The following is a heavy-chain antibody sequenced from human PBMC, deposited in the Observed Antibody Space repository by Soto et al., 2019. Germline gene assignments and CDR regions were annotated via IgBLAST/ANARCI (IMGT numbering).Heavy chain of an antibody. CDR2: IYYTGTT. CDR1: GVSISSSY. J-gene: IGHJ4*02. Sequence: PSETLSLTCTVSGVSISSSYWSWIRQSPGTXLEWIGYIYYTGTTNYNPSLKRRVTISLDTAKNQFSLNVNSLTTADTAVYFCARGGNRYSNTASGVGGFDFWGQGSLVTVSS. D-gene: IGHD5-12*01. V-gene: IGHV4-59*01. CDR3: ARGGNRYSNTASGVGGFDF.